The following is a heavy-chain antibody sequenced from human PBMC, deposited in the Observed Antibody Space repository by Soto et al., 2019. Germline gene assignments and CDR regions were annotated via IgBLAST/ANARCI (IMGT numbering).Heavy chain of an antibody. Sequence: GESLKISCEGSGYSFTSHWIAWVRQLPGKGLEWMGIIYPGDSETRYSPSFQGQVTFSVDKSNSTAYLQWSSLRASDTAMYYCARVCGGDCHYGMDVWGQGTTVTVSS. CDR1: GYSFTSHW. V-gene: IGHV5-51*01. D-gene: IGHD2-21*02. CDR2: IYPGDSET. CDR3: ARVCGGDCHYGMDV. J-gene: IGHJ6*02.